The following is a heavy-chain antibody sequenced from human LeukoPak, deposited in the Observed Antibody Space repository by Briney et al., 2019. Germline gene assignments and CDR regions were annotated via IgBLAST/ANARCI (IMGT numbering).Heavy chain of an antibody. Sequence: PSETLSLTYTVSGDSFSYFYWSWIRQPPGTGLEWTGYIYNSGRTNYNPSLKSRVTISLDTSKNQFSLKLSSVTAADTAVYYCARGVVAAAGRTFDFWGQGTLVIVSS. CDR3: ARGVVAAAGRTFDF. D-gene: IGHD6-13*01. J-gene: IGHJ4*02. CDR2: IYNSGRT. V-gene: IGHV4-59*01. CDR1: GDSFSYFY.